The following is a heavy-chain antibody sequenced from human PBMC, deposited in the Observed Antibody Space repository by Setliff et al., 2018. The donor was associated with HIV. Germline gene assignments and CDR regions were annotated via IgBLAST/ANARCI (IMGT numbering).Heavy chain of an antibody. D-gene: IGHD3-10*01. J-gene: IGHJ4*02. CDR2: IHNTGST. CDR3: AGGLHYGLGKFGY. Sequence: PSETLSLTCTVSGGSTSSYFWSWIRQSPGKGLEWIGYIHNTGSTDSNPSLKSRVTISVDTSKNQFSLKLSSVTAADTAVYYCAGGLHYGLGKFGYWGQGTLVTVSS. CDR1: GGSTSSYF. V-gene: IGHV4-59*01.